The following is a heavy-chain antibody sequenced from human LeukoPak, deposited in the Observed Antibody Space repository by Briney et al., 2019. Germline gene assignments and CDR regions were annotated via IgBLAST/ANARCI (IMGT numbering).Heavy chain of an antibody. CDR1: GFSADSVFSFSSYA. V-gene: IGHV3-23*01. CDR2: ISGSGGST. Sequence: GGSLRLSCAASGFSADSVFSFSSYAMTWVRQAPGKGLEWVSAISGSGGSTYYADSVKGRFTISRDNSKNTLYLQMNSLRADDTAVYYCAKDRPTVYSSSWLHFLDSWGQGTLVTVSS. D-gene: IGHD6-13*01. CDR3: AKDRPTVYSSSWLHFLDS. J-gene: IGHJ4*02.